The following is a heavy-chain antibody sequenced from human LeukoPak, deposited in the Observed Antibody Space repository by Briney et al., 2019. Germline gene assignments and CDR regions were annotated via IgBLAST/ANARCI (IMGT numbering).Heavy chain of an antibody. CDR2: INPSGGST. D-gene: IGHD1-26*01. CDR3: ARESSGSYYHFDY. V-gene: IGHV1-46*03. Sequence: GASVKVSCKASGYTFTSYYMHWVRQAPGQGLEWMGMINPSGGSTTYAQKFQGRVTMTGDTSTSTVYMELSSLRSEDTAVYYCARESSGSYYHFDYWGQGTLVTVSS. J-gene: IGHJ4*02. CDR1: GYTFTSYY.